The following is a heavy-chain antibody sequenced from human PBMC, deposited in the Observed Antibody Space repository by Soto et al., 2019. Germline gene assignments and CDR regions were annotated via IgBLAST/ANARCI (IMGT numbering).Heavy chain of an antibody. CDR3: AGGGSFTIFGVYPKCYY. CDR2: INPSGGST. CDR1: GYTFTSYY. J-gene: IGHJ4*02. D-gene: IGHD3-3*01. V-gene: IGHV1-46*01. Sequence: QVQLVQSGAEVKKPGASVKVSCKASGYTFTSYYMHWVRQAPGQGLEWMGIINPSGGSTSYAQKFEGRVTMTRDTSTSTVYREPGSLRSDATAVYYCAGGGSFTIFGVYPKCYYWGQGTLVTVSS.